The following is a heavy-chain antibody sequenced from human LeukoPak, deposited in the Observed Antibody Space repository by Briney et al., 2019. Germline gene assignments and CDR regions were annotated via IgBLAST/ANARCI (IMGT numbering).Heavy chain of an antibody. CDR3: AYSSSSVSVEEDY. CDR1: GFTFSSYS. V-gene: IGHV3-21*04. J-gene: IGHJ4*02. Sequence: GGSLRLSCAASGFTFSSYSMNWVRQAPGKGLEWVSSISSSSSYIYYADSVKGRFTISRDNAKNSLYLQMNSLRAEDTAVYYCAYSSSSVSVEEDYWGQGTLVTVSS. D-gene: IGHD6-6*01. CDR2: ISSSSSYI.